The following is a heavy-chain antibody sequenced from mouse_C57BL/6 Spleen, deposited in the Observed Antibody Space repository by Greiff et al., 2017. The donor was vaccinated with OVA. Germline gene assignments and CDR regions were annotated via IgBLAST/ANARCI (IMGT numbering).Heavy chain of an antibody. D-gene: IGHD2-3*01. Sequence: EVKLMESGGGLVQPGGSLKLSCAASGFTFSDYYMYWVRQTPEKRLEWVAYISNGGGSTYYPDTVKGRFTISRDNATNTLYLQMSRLKSEDTAMYYCASSIYDGYYVDYWGQGTTLTVSS. J-gene: IGHJ2*01. V-gene: IGHV5-12*01. CDR3: ASSIYDGYYVDY. CDR1: GFTFSDYY. CDR2: ISNGGGST.